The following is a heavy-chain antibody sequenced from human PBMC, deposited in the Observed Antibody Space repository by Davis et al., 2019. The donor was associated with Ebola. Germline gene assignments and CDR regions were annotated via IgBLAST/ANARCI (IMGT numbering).Heavy chain of an antibody. CDR1: GYSFTNYW. Sequence: GESLKISCKGSGYSFTNYWIGWVRQMPGKGLEWMGIIHPGDSDTRYSPSFQGQVTISADKSISTAYLQWSSLKASDTAMYYCARANYYALLSSDYWGRGTLVTVSS. J-gene: IGHJ4*02. V-gene: IGHV5-51*01. D-gene: IGHD3-10*01. CDR2: IHPGDSDT. CDR3: ARANYYALLSSDY.